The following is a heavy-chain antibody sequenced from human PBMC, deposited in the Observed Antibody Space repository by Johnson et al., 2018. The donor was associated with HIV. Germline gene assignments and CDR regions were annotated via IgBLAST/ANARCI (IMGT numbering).Heavy chain of an antibody. V-gene: IGHV3-66*03. CDR3: AGDGRNGGTRGGYDS. Sequence: VQLVESGGGLIQPGGSLRLSCAASGFTVSSNYMSWVRQAPGKGLAWVSALSGSGGSTYYADSVKGRFTISRDNSKKPLFLQMTSLRPEDTAVYYCAGDGRNGGTRGGYDSWGPAKEVNVSS. D-gene: IGHD3-22*01. CDR2: SGSGGST. CDR1: GFTVSSNY. J-gene: IGHJ3*02.